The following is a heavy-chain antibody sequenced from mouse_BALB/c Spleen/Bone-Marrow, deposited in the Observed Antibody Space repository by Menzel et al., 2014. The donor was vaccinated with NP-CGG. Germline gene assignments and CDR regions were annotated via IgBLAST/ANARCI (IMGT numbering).Heavy chain of an antibody. J-gene: IGHJ3*01. CDR1: GFNIKDTY. D-gene: IGHD5-1-1*01. V-gene: IGHV14-3*02. CDR2: IDPANGNT. CDR3: DSYKYEGTLFAY. Sequence: VQLQQSGAELVKPGASVKLSCTASGFNIKDTYMHWVKQRPEQGLEWIGRIDPANGNTKYDPKFQGKATITADTSSNSAPLQFISLTAEDAAVYYGDSYKYEGTLFAYWGQGTLVTVSA.